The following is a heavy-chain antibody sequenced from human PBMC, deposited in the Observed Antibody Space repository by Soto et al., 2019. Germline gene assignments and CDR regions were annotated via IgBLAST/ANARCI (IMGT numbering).Heavy chain of an antibody. V-gene: IGHV3-7*01. CDR1: GFAFRTYW. D-gene: IGHD2-8*01. Sequence: GGSLRLSCSASGFAFRTYWMSWVRQAPGKGLEWVANIKPDGSEKPYADSVKGRFTISRDNAKNSLYLQMSSLRAEGTAVYYCARRRIMLFAPHLDVWSQGTTVTVSS. J-gene: IGHJ6*02. CDR2: IKPDGSEK. CDR3: ARRRIMLFAPHLDV.